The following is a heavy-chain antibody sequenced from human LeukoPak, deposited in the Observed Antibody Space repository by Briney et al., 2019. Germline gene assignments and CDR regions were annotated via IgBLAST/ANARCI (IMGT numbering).Heavy chain of an antibody. CDR2: IYPLESIT. J-gene: IGHJ5*02. V-gene: IGHV5-51*01. Sequence: GESLKISCQTSGYDFSTKWIGWVRQMPGNGLEWMGIIYPLESITKYSPAFQGHVTLTADTSINTAFLQWTSLKASDTAIYYCARLAPDYADYWFDPWGQGTLVTVSS. D-gene: IGHD4-17*01. CDR1: GYDFSTKW. CDR3: ARLAPDYADYWFDP.